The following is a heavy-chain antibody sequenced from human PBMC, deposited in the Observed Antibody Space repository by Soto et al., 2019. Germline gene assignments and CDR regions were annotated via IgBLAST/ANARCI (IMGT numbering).Heavy chain of an antibody. V-gene: IGHV3-48*02. J-gene: IGHJ6*02. Sequence: HGGSLRLSCAASGFTFRTYSMNWVRQAPGKGLEWLSYINSGSNSISYADSVKGRFTISRDNAKNSLSLEMNSLRDEDTAVYYCSREPPLGAYTMDVWGQGTTVTVSS. CDR1: GFTFRTYS. CDR3: SREPPLGAYTMDV. CDR2: INSGSNSI. D-gene: IGHD3-16*01.